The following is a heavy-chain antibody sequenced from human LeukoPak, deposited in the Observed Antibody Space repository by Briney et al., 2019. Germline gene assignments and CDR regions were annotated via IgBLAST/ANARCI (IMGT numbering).Heavy chain of an antibody. Sequence: GGSLRLSCAASGFTVSSNYMSWVRQAPGKGLEWVSVTYSGGSTYYADSVKGRFTISRDNSKNTLYLQMNSLRAEDTAVYYCARETKPHDAFDIWGQGTMVTVSS. V-gene: IGHV3-66*01. J-gene: IGHJ3*02. CDR1: GFTVSSNY. CDR3: ARETKPHDAFDI. CDR2: TYSGGST.